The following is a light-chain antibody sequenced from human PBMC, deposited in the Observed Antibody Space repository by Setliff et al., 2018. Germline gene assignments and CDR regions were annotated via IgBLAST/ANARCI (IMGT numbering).Light chain of an antibody. CDR1: INDVGGYDF. Sequence: QSAMIQPASVSGSPGQSMTISCTGSINDVGGYDFVSWYQQHPGQAPKLMIYDVTKRPSGVSNRFSGSKSGNTASLTISSLQAEDEADYYCSSYSKTAFDVSGSGTKVTVL. J-gene: IGLJ1*01. V-gene: IGLV2-14*03. CDR2: DVT. CDR3: SSYSKTAFDV.